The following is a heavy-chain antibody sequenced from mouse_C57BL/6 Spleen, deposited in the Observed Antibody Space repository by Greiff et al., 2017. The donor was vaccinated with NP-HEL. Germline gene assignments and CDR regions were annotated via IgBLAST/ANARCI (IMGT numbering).Heavy chain of an antibody. V-gene: IGHV1-15*01. CDR3: TRLGSTTVVVDV. CDR1: GYTFTDYE. Sequence: QVQLQQSGAELVRPGASVTLSCKASGYTFTDYEMHWVKQTPVHGLEWIGAIDPETGGTAYNQKFKGKAILTADKSSSTAYMELRSLTSEDSAVYYCTRLGSTTVVVDVWSTGTTVTVSS. D-gene: IGHD1-1*01. CDR2: IDPETGGT. J-gene: IGHJ1*03.